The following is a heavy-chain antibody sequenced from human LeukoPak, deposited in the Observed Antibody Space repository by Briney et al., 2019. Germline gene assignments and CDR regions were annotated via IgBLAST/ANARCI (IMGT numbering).Heavy chain of an antibody. CDR2: INPNSGGT. J-gene: IGHJ6*03. CDR1: GYTFTGYY. V-gene: IGHV1-2*02. Sequence: ASVKVSCKASGYTFTGYYMHWVRQAPGQGLEWMGWINPNSGGTNYAQKFQGRVTMTRDTSISTAYMELSRLRSDDTAVYYCARDSQRITMVRGYYYYMDVWGKGTTVTISS. D-gene: IGHD3-10*01. CDR3: ARDSQRITMVRGYYYYMDV.